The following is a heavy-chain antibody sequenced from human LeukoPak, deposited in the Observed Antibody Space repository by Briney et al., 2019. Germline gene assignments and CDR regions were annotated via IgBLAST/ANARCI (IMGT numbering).Heavy chain of an antibody. J-gene: IGHJ5*02. CDR1: GGSISTYY. CDR2: IYYSGNS. D-gene: IGHD3-22*01. CDR3: AGLGASGNGYLSWFDP. V-gene: IGHV4-59*01. Sequence: TSETLSLTCTVSGGSISTYYWSWIRQPPGKGLEWIGYIYYSGNSNYNPSLKSRVTISVDTSKNQFSLKLSSVTTADTAVYYCAGLGASGNGYLSWFDPWGQGTLVTVSS.